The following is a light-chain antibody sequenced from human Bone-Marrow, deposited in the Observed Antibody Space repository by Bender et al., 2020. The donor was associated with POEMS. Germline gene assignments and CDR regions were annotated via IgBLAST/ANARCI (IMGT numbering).Light chain of an antibody. CDR1: GLPTQY. Sequence: SYELTQPPSVSVSPGQTATITCSGDGLPTQYVYWYQQKSGRAPVLVIYKDSERPSGVPERVSGSSSGTTVTLTISEVQAEDEADYFCHSADGTASYVVFGGGTKLTVL. V-gene: IGLV3-25*03. J-gene: IGLJ2*01. CDR2: KDS. CDR3: HSADGTASYVV.